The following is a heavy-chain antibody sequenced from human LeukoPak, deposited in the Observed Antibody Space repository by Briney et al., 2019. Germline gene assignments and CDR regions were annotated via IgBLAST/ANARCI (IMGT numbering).Heavy chain of an antibody. Sequence: GGSLRLSCAASGFTFSSYWMSWVRQAPGKGLEWVANIKQDGSEKYYVDSVKGRFTISRDNAKNSLYLQMNSLRAEDTAVYYCAREAYSSSPDDAFDIWGQGTMVTVSS. CDR1: GFTFSSYW. D-gene: IGHD6-6*01. CDR3: AREAYSSSPDDAFDI. CDR2: IKQDGSEK. V-gene: IGHV3-7*01. J-gene: IGHJ3*02.